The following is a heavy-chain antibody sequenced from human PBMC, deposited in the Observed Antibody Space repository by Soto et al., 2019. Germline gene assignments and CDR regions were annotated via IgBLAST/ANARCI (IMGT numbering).Heavy chain of an antibody. V-gene: IGHV1-2*04. J-gene: IGHJ4*02. D-gene: IGHD3-22*01. CDR2: INPNSGGT. Sequence: ASVKVSCKASGYTFTVYYIHWVRQAPGQGLEWMGWINPNSGGTNYAQKFQGWVTMTRDTSISTAYMELSRLRSDDTAVYYCARETGPYYYDSSGGLGYWGQGTLVTVSS. CDR1: GYTFTVYY. CDR3: ARETGPYYYDSSGGLGY.